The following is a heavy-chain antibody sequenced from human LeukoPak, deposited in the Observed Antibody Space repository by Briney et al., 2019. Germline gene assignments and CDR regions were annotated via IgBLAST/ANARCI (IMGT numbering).Heavy chain of an antibody. V-gene: IGHV3-7*01. CDR2: IKQDGSEK. CDR1: GITITTYW. Sequence: QSGGSLRLSCAASGITITTYWMSWVRQTLGKGLEWVANIKQDGSEKYYVDSVKGRFTISRDNAKNSLYLQMNSLRAEDTAVYYCASFNYYGSGSPGYWGQGTLVTVSS. J-gene: IGHJ4*02. CDR3: ASFNYYGSGSPGY. D-gene: IGHD3-10*01.